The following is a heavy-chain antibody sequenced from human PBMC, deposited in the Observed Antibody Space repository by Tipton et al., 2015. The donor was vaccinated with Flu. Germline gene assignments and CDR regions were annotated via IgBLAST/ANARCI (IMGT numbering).Heavy chain of an antibody. V-gene: IGHV3-21*01. CDR3: AKGGGRPPGGY. CDR2: ISDTGIHL. CDR1: GFTFSSYG. D-gene: IGHD2-15*01. Sequence: AASGFTFSSYGMNWVRQAPGKGLEWVSSISDTGIHLYYADSVKGRFTISRDNAKNTLFLQMKSLRAEDTAVYYCAKGGGRPPGGYRGKGTLLPVSS. J-gene: IGHJ4*02.